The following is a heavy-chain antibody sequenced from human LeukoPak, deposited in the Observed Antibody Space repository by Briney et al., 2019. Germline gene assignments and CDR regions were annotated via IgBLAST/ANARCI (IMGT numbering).Heavy chain of an antibody. J-gene: IGHJ4*02. Sequence: SETLSLTCAVYGGSFSGYYRSWIRQPPGKGLEWIGEINHSGSTNYNPSLKSRVTISVDTSKNQFSLKLSSVTAADTAVYYCARGRNNWLLSYYFDYWGQGTLVTVSS. V-gene: IGHV4-34*01. CDR1: GGSFSGYY. D-gene: IGHD3-9*01. CDR2: INHSGST. CDR3: ARGRNNWLLSYYFDY.